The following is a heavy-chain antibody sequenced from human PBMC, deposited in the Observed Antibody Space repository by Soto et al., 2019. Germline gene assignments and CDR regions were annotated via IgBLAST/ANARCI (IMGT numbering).Heavy chain of an antibody. CDR1: GDTFNFYS. V-gene: IGHV1-69*02. J-gene: IGHJ4*02. D-gene: IGHD3-10*01. Sequence: QVQLVQSGAEVKRPGSSVKVSCKASGDTFNFYSINWVRQAPGVGLGWVGRVNPILSMSNYAQRCQGRVTMTADKSTSTAYMELRSLRSEDTAIYYCASSYGSGYRAFDYWGQGALVTVSS. CDR3: ASSYGSGYRAFDY. CDR2: VNPILSMS.